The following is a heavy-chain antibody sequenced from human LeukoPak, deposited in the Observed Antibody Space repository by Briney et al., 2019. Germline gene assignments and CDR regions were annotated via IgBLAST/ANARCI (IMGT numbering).Heavy chain of an antibody. CDR3: ARDDQVVYGMDV. CDR2: ISAYNGNT. V-gene: IGHV1-18*01. D-gene: IGHD2-15*01. Sequence: ASVKVSFMASGYTFTNYGISWVGQAPGQGEEWMGWISAYNGNTNYAQKLQGTVTMPTDTSTSTAYMELRSLRSDDTAVYYCARDDQVVYGMDVWGQGTTVTVSS. J-gene: IGHJ6*02. CDR1: GYTFTNYG.